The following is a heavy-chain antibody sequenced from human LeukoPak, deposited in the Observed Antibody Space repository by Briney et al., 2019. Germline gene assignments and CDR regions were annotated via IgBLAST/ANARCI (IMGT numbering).Heavy chain of an antibody. CDR3: AREQLGYCSSTSCHPSRYYYMDV. V-gene: IGHV1-2*02. Sequence: VASVKVSCKASGYTFTGYYMHRVRQAPGQGLEWMGWINPNSGGTNYAQKFQGRVTMTRDTSISTAYMELSRLRSDDTAVYYCAREQLGYCSSTSCHPSRYYYMDVWGKGTTVTVSS. CDR1: GYTFTGYY. J-gene: IGHJ6*03. D-gene: IGHD2-2*01. CDR2: INPNSGGT.